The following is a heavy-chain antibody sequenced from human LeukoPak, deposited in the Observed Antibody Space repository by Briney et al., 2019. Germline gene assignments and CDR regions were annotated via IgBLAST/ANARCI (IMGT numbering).Heavy chain of an antibody. Sequence: ASVKVSCKASGYTLTSYGISWVRQAPGQGLEWMGWISAYNGNTNYAQKLQGRVTMTTDTSTSTAYMELGSLRSDDTAVYYCARDIQMGDILTGYISYYYYYMDVWGKGTTVTVSS. D-gene: IGHD3-9*01. V-gene: IGHV1-18*01. J-gene: IGHJ6*03. CDR3: ARDIQMGDILTGYISYYYYYMDV. CDR2: ISAYNGNT. CDR1: GYTLTSYG.